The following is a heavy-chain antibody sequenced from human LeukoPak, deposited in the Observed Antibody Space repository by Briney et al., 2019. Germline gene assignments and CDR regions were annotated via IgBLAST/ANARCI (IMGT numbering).Heavy chain of an antibody. CDR1: GGTFTIYA. CDR3: AGRDILTGYYSY. V-gene: IGHV1-69*13. Sequence: SVKVSCKASGGTFTIYAISWVRQAPGQGLEWMGGIIPIFGTANYAQKFQGRVTITADESTSTAYMELSSLRSEDTAVYYCAGRDILTGYYSYWGQGTLVSVSS. D-gene: IGHD3-9*01. J-gene: IGHJ4*02. CDR2: IIPIFGTA.